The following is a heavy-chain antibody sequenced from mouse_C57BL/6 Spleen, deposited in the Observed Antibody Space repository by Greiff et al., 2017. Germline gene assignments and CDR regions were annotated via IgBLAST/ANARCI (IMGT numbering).Heavy chain of an antibody. D-gene: IGHD2-3*01. CDR1: GYTFTSYW. CDR3: ARAGIFYDGYFGWFAD. Sequence: QVQLQQPGAELVKPGASVKMSCKASGYTFTSYWITWVKQRPGQGLEWIGDIYPGSGSTNYNEKFKSKATLTVDTSSSTAYMQLRSLTSEDSAVSYGARAGIFYDGYFGWFADWGQGTLVTVSA. CDR2: IYPGSGST. J-gene: IGHJ3*01. V-gene: IGHV1-55*01.